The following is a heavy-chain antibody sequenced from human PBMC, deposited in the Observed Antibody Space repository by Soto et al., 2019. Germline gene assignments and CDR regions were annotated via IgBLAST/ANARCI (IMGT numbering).Heavy chain of an antibody. CDR2: ISAYNGNK. CDR1: GYTFTSYG. Sequence: ASVKVSCKASGYTFTSYGISWGRQAPGQGLECMGWISAYNGNKNYAQKPQGSVTMTTDTSTSTAYMELRRLRSDDTAVYYCAREGVIAAAGTGLYYYYYMDVWGKGTTVTVSS. D-gene: IGHD6-13*01. V-gene: IGHV1-18*01. CDR3: AREGVIAAAGTGLYYYYYMDV. J-gene: IGHJ6*03.